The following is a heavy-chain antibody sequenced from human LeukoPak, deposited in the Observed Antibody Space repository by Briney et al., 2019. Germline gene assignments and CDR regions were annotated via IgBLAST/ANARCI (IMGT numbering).Heavy chain of an antibody. CDR1: GFTFSSYS. Sequence: PGGSLRLSCAASGFTFSSYSMNWVRQAPGKGLEWVSYISISSSIIYYADSVKGRFTISRDNAKNSLYLQMNSLRAEDTAVYYCARSPHILTGENFDYWGQGTLLTVSS. J-gene: IGHJ4*02. CDR2: ISISSSII. D-gene: IGHD3-9*01. CDR3: ARSPHILTGENFDY. V-gene: IGHV3-48*01.